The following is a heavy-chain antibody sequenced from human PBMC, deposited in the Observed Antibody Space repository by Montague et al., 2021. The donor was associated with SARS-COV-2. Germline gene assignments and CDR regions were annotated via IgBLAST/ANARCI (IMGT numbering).Heavy chain of an antibody. D-gene: IGHD6-13*01. CDR3: ARDLSSSWSYWFDP. CDR2: SYASGST. J-gene: IGHJ5*02. Sequence: TLSLTCTVSGGYISSGSYYWSWIRQPAGRGMEWIVRSYASGSTKYNPSLKSRVTISVDTSKNQFSSKVSSVTAADTAVYYCARDLSSSWSYWFDPWGQGTLVTVSS. V-gene: IGHV4-61*02. CDR1: GGYISSGSYY.